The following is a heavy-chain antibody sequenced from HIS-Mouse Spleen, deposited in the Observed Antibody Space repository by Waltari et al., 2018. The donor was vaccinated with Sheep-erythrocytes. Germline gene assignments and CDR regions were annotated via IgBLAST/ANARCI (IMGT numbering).Heavy chain of an antibody. V-gene: IGHV3-7*01. CDR1: GFTFSSYW. D-gene: IGHD3-3*01. J-gene: IGHJ6*02. Sequence: EVQLVESGGGLVQPGGSLRLSCAASGFTFSSYWMGWGRQAPGKGLEWVANIKQDGSEKYYVDSVKGRFTISRDNAKNSLYLQMNSLRAEDTAVYYCARDIILRSSGMDVWGQGTTVTVSS. CDR3: ARDIILRSSGMDV. CDR2: IKQDGSEK.